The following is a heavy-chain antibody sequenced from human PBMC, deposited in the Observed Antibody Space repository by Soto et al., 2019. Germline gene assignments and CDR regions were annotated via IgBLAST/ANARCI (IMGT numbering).Heavy chain of an antibody. J-gene: IGHJ6*03. D-gene: IGHD2-2*01. V-gene: IGHV3-21*01. CDR2: ISRSSSYI. CDR1: GFTFSDYS. CDR3: ARVTGLSNYYFMDV. Sequence: GGSLRLSCAASGFTFSDYSMDWVRQAPGKGLEWVSSISRSSSYIYYTDSVKGRFTISRDNAKNSLYLQMNSLRAEDTAVYYCARVTGLSNYYFMDVWGKGTTVTVSS.